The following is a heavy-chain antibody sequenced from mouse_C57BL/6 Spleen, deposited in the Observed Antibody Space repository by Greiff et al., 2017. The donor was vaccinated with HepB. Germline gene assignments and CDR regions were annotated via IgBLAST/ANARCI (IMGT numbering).Heavy chain of an antibody. CDR1: GFTFSDYG. CDR3: AREDDCLDY. Sequence: EVKLVESGGGLVKPGGSLKLSCAASGFTFSDYGMHWVRQAPEKGLEWVAYISSGSSTIYYAATVKGRFTISRDNAKNTLFLQMTSLRSEDTAMYYCAREDDCLDYWGQGTTLTVSS. D-gene: IGHD2-4*01. CDR2: ISSGSSTI. V-gene: IGHV5-17*01. J-gene: IGHJ2*01.